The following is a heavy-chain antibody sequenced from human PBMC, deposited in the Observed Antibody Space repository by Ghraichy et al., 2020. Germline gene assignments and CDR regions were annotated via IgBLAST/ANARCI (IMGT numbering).Heavy chain of an antibody. CDR3: ARGGSDCSGGSCYSFDY. CDR2: ISSSSSYI. J-gene: IGHJ4*02. V-gene: IGHV3-21*01. CDR1: GFTFSSYS. Sequence: GGSLRLSCAASGFTFSSYSMNWVRQAPGKRLEWVSSISSSSSYIYYADSVKGRFTISRDNAKNSLYLQMNSLRAEDTAVYYCARGGSDCSGGSCYSFDYWGQGTLVTVSS. D-gene: IGHD2-15*01.